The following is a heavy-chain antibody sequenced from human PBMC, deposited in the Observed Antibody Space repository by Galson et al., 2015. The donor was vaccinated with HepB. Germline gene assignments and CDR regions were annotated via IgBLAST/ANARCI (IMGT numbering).Heavy chain of an antibody. D-gene: IGHD3-10*01. J-gene: IGHJ6*03. Sequence: SLRLSCAASGFTFRSYWMNWVRQAPGKGLEWVANIKQDGSEKYYVDSVKGRFTISRDNAENSLYLRMNSLRAEDTAVYYCARDDRDYIRRRDNYYYYYYMDVWGKGTTVTVSS. CDR3: ARDDRDYIRRRDNYYYYYYMDV. CDR1: GFTFRSYW. CDR2: IKQDGSEK. V-gene: IGHV3-7*01.